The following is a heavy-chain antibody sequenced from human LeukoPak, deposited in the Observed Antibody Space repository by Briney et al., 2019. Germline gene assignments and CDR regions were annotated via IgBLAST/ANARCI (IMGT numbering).Heavy chain of an antibody. CDR2: MNPNSGNT. CDR1: GYTFTSYD. J-gene: IGHJ4*02. V-gene: IGHV1-8*01. D-gene: IGHD3-10*01. CDR3: ARVVAVAGGVDY. Sequence: ASVKVSCKASGYTFTSYDINWVRQATGQGLEWMGWMNPNSGNTGYAQKFQGRVTMTRNTSISTAYMELSSLRSEDTAVYYCARVVAVAGGVDYWGQGTLVTVSS.